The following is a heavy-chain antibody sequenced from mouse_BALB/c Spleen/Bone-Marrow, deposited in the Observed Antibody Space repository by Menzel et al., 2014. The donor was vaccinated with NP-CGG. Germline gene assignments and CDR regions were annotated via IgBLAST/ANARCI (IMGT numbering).Heavy chain of an antibody. CDR2: IHPSDSVA. J-gene: IGHJ2*01. CDR3: VKDGNPFDC. V-gene: IGHV1-74*01. Sequence: VKLVESGAELVRPGASVKLSCKASDYSFTNYWMNWVKQRPGQGLEWIGMIHPSDSVARLNQNFKDKATLTVDKSSSTAYMQLSSPTSEDSAVYYCVKDGNPFDCWGQGTTLTVSS. D-gene: IGHD2-1*01. CDR1: DYSFTNYW.